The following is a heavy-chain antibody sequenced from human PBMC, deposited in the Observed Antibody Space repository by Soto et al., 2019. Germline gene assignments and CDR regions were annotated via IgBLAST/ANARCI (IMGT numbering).Heavy chain of an antibody. D-gene: IGHD3-22*01. CDR2: IYYSGST. Sequence: SETLSLTCTVSGGSISSGDYYWSWIRQPPGKGLEWIGYIYYSGSTNYNPSLKSRVTISVDTSKNQFSLKLSSVTAADTAVYYCARHLGYDSSGYYRNWFDSWGQGTLVTVSS. CDR3: ARHLGYDSSGYYRNWFDS. J-gene: IGHJ5*01. CDR1: GGSISSGDYY. V-gene: IGHV4-30-4*01.